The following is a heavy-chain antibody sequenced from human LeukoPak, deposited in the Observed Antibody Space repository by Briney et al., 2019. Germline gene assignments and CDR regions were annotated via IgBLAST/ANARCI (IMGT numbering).Heavy chain of an antibody. V-gene: IGHV3-48*01. CDR1: GFTFSSYS. CDR3: ARTSYISGNDFDY. CDR2: ISSSSSTI. Sequence: GGSLRLSCAASGFTFSSYSMTWVRQAPGKGLEWASYISSSSSTIYYADSVKGRFTISRDNARNSLYLQMNSLRAEDTAVYYCARTSYISGNDFDYWGQGTLVTVSS. J-gene: IGHJ4*02. D-gene: IGHD6-19*01.